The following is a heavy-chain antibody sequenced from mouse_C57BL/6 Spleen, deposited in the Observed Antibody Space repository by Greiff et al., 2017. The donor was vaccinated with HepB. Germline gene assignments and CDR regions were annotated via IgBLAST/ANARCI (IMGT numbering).Heavy chain of an antibody. V-gene: IGHV1-4*01. Sequence: QVQLQQSGAELARPGASVKMSCKASGYTFTSYTMHWVKQRPGQGLEWIGYINPSSGYTKYNQKFKDKATLTADKYSSTAYMQLSSLTSEDSAVYYCAKDYYGSSYGYFDVWGTGTTVTVSS. CDR3: AKDYYGSSYGYFDV. J-gene: IGHJ1*03. CDR1: GYTFTSYT. D-gene: IGHD1-1*01. CDR2: INPSSGYT.